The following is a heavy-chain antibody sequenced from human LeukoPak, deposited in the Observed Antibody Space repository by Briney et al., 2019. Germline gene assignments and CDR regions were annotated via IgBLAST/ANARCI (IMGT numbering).Heavy chain of an antibody. V-gene: IGHV4-59*12. D-gene: IGHD6-13*01. Sequence: SETLSLTCTVSGESISGFYWTWIRQPPGKGLEWIGYIYYSGSTNYKPSLKSRVTISVDTSKNQFSLKLSSVTAADTAVYYCARVSSSWYQDWYFDLWGRGTLVTVSS. J-gene: IGHJ2*01. CDR1: GESISGFY. CDR3: ARVSSSWYQDWYFDL. CDR2: IYYSGST.